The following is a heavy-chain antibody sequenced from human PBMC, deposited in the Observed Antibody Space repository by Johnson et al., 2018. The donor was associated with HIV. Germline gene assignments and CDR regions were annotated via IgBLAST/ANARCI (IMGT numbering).Heavy chain of an antibody. D-gene: IGHD6-13*01. J-gene: IGHJ3*02. CDR3: ARDWGFDDSSWPMEMGGAVDI. CDR2: ISYDGSNK. CDR1: GFTFSSYA. Sequence: QVQLVESGGGVVQPGRSLRLSCAASGFTFSSYAMHWVRQAPGKGLECVAVISYDGSNKYYADSVKGRFTISRDNSKNTLYLQMNSLRAEDTAVYYCARDWGFDDSSWPMEMGGAVDIWGQGTMVTVSS. V-gene: IGHV3-30-3*01.